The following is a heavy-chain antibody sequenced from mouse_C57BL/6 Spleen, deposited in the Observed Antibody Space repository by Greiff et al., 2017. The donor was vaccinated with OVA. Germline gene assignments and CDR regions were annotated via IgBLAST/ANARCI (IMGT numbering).Heavy chain of an antibody. CDR3: VRCSSSGYFDY. V-gene: IGHV1-64*01. Sequence: QVQLKESGAELVKPGASVKLSCKASGYTFTSYWMHWVKQRPGQGLEWIGMIHPNSGSTNYNEKFKSKATLTVDKSSSTAYMQLSSLTSEDSAVYYCVRCSSSGYFDYWGQGTTLTVSS. CDR2: IHPNSGST. J-gene: IGHJ2*01. D-gene: IGHD1-1*01. CDR1: GYTFTSYW.